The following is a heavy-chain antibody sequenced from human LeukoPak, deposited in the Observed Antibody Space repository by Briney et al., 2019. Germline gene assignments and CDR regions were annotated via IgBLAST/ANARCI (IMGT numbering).Heavy chain of an antibody. J-gene: IGHJ4*02. CDR3: TTRLRNHFDY. Sequence: PGGSLRLSCAASGFTFGNYWMHWVRQAPGKGLEWVSTISDGSRDTHYAGSVKGRFTISRDDSQNIVYLQMDSLRAEDTALYYCTTRLRNHFDYWGQGTQVTVSS. CDR1: GFTFGNYW. V-gene: IGHV3-21*04. D-gene: IGHD5-12*01. CDR2: ISDGSRDT.